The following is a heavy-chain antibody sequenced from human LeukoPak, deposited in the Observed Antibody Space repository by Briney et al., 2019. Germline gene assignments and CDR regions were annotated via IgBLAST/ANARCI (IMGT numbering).Heavy chain of an antibody. CDR3: ASPVRDRYCSGGSCYSPFDF. D-gene: IGHD2-15*01. Sequence: PGGSLSLSCVASGLTFSSYTMSGVRQAPGKGLEWVSALNAGGGSTHYADSVRGRFTISRDNSKNTLYLQMNSLRAEDTAVYYCASPVRDRYCSGGSCYSPFDFWGQGNLVTVSS. CDR2: LNAGGGST. J-gene: IGHJ4*02. V-gene: IGHV3-23*01. CDR1: GLTFSSYT.